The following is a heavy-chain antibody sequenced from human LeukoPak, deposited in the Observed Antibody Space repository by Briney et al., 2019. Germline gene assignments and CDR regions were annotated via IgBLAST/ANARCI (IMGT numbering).Heavy chain of an antibody. V-gene: IGHV4-61*02. Sequence: PSETLSLTCTVSGGSISSGSYYWSWIRQPAGKGLEWVGRIYATGSATYNPSLKSRVAMSLDTSKNEVSLKLDSVTAADTAMYYCAREIRGTFYYMDVWGKGTTVTVSS. J-gene: IGHJ6*03. CDR1: GGSISSGSYY. CDR2: IYATGSA. D-gene: IGHD1-14*01. CDR3: AREIRGTFYYMDV.